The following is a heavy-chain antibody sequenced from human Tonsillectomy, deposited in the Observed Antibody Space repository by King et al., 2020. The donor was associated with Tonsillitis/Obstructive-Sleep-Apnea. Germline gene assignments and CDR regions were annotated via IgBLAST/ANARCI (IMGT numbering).Heavy chain of an antibody. Sequence: QLVQSGAEVKKPGSSVKVSCKASGGTFSSYAISWVRQAPGQGLEWMGGIIPIFGTANYAQKFQGRVTITADESTSTAYMELGSLRSEDTAVYYCAFRPDYGGISKFDYWGQGTLVTVSS. CDR2: IIPIFGTA. D-gene: IGHD4-23*01. J-gene: IGHJ4*02. CDR3: AFRPDYGGISKFDY. V-gene: IGHV1-69*01. CDR1: GGTFSSYA.